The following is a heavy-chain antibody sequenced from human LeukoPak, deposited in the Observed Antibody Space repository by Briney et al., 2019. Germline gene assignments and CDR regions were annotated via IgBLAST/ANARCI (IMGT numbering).Heavy chain of an antibody. CDR1: GFTFSSYA. Sequence: GRSLRLSCAASGFTFSSYAMHWVRQAPGKGLEWVAVISYDGSNKYYADSVKGRFTISRDNSENTLYLQMNSLRAEDTAVYYCARDRDALIDYWGQGTLVTVSS. J-gene: IGHJ4*02. D-gene: IGHD5-24*01. V-gene: IGHV3-30*04. CDR2: ISYDGSNK. CDR3: ARDRDALIDY.